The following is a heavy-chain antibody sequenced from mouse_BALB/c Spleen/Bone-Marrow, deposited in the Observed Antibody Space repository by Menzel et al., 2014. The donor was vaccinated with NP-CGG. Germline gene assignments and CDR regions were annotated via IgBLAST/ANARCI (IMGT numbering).Heavy chain of an antibody. J-gene: IGHJ3*01. V-gene: IGHV1-62-2*01. D-gene: IGHD1-1*01. Sequence: QVQLKQSGAGLAKPGASAKLSCKASGYTFTEYIIHWVKQRSGQGLEWTGWFYPGWGSLKYNEKFKDKATLTADKSSSAVYMELRRLTSEHTAVYFCAGHGYGCRGWFAYWGQGTLVTV. CDR1: GYTFTEYI. CDR3: AGHGYGCRGWFAY. CDR2: FYPGWGSL.